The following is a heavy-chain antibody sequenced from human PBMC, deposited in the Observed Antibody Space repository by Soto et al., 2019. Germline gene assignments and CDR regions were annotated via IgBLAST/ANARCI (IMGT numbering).Heavy chain of an antibody. Sequence: SETLSLTCTVSGASMSTYFYSRIRQPPGKGLEWIGNIYYSGSTNYNPSLKSRVTISVDMSKNQFSLKLGSVTAADTAVYYCARGWYASNWDYYYGMDVWGQGTTVTVSS. CDR2: IYYSGST. J-gene: IGHJ6*02. D-gene: IGHD6-13*01. V-gene: IGHV4-59*01. CDR1: GASMSTYF. CDR3: ARGWYASNWDYYYGMDV.